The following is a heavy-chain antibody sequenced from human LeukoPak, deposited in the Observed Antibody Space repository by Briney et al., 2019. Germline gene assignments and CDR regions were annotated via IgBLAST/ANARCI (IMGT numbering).Heavy chain of an antibody. CDR2: IKQDGSEK. J-gene: IGHJ3*02. CDR3: ARGTGITIFGVVIIPSGAFDI. V-gene: IGHV3-7*04. D-gene: IGHD3-3*01. CDR1: GFTFSNAW. Sequence: PGGSLRLSCVASGFTFSNAWMSWVRQAPGKGLEWVANIKQDGSEKYYVDSVKGRFTISRDNAKNSLYLQMNSLRAEDTAVYYCARGTGITIFGVVIIPSGAFDIWGQGTMVTVSS.